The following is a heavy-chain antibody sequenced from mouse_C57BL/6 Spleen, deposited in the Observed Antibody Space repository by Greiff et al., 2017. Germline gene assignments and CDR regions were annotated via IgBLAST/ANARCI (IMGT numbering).Heavy chain of an antibody. J-gene: IGHJ3*02. CDR3: ARLDDGY. V-gene: IGHV5-17*01. Sequence: EVKLQESGGGLVKPGGSLKLSCAASGFTFSDYGMHWVRQAPEKGLEWVAYISGGSSTIYYADTVKGRFTISRDNAKNTLFLQMTSLRSEDTAMYYCARLDDGYWGQGTLVTVSA. CDR2: ISGGSSTI. CDR1: GFTFSDYG.